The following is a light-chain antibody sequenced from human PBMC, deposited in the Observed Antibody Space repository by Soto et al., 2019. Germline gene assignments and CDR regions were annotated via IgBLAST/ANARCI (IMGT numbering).Light chain of an antibody. CDR2: DAS. Sequence: DIQMTQSPSSLSASVGDRVTITCQASQDINKNLIWYQQKPGKAPKLLIYDASDLETGVPSRFSGSGSGTGFTFTISSLQPEDFATYYCQQYESLPLTFGQRTRPEIK. CDR3: QQYESLPLT. J-gene: IGKJ5*01. CDR1: QDINKN. V-gene: IGKV1-33*01.